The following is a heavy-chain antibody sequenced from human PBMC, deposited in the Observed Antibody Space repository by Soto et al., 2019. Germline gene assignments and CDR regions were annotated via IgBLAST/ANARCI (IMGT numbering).Heavy chain of an antibody. J-gene: IGHJ3*02. Sequence: ASVKVSCKASGYTFTSYGMSWVRQAPGQGLEWMGWISAYNGNTNYAQKFQGWVTMTRDTSISTAYMELSRLRSDDTAVYYCAREDCSGGSCYDDAFDIWGQGTMVTVSS. D-gene: IGHD2-15*01. CDR1: GYTFTSYG. CDR3: AREDCSGGSCYDDAFDI. CDR2: ISAYNGNT. V-gene: IGHV1-18*01.